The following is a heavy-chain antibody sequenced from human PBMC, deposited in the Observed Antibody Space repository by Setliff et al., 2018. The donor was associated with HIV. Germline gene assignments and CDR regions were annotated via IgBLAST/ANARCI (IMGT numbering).Heavy chain of an antibody. CDR1: GYTFTKYG. CDR3: ARLGTYWSTLNY. D-gene: IGHD2-8*02. J-gene: IGHJ4*02. V-gene: IGHV7-4-1*02. Sequence: ASVKVSCKASGYTFTKYGITWVRQAPGQGLEWMGWINTETGSPMYAQGFKGRFVFSLDASGSTAYLQINSLKAEDTAMYFCARLGTYWSTLNYWGQGALVTVSS. CDR2: INTETGSP.